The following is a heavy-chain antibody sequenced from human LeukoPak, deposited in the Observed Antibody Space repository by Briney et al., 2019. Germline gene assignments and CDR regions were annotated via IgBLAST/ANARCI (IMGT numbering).Heavy chain of an antibody. Sequence: SETLSLTCTVSGGSISSGSYYWSWIRQPAGKGLEWIGRIYTSGSTKYNPSLKSRFTISVDKSRNQFSLKLSSVTAADTAVYYCARIAALGDWFDPWGQGTLVTVSS. CDR2: IYTSGST. D-gene: IGHD6-13*01. J-gene: IGHJ5*02. CDR1: GGSISSGSYY. V-gene: IGHV4-61*02. CDR3: ARIAALGDWFDP.